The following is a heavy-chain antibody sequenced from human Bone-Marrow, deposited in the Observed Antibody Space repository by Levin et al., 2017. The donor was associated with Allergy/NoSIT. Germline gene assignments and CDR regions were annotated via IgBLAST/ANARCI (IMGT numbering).Heavy chain of an antibody. Sequence: PSETLSLTCTVSGGSISSYYWSWIRQPPGKGLEWIGYIYYSGSTNYNPPLKSRVTISVDTSKNQFSLKLSSVTAADTAVYYCARDHVWSGIDYWGQGTLVTVSS. CDR2: IYYSGST. CDR3: ARDHVWSGIDY. D-gene: IGHD3-3*02. J-gene: IGHJ4*02. V-gene: IGHV4-59*01. CDR1: GGSISSYY.